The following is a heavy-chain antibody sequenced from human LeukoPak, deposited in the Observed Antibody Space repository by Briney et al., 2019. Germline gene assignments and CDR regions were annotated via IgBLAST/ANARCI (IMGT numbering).Heavy chain of an antibody. J-gene: IGHJ6*03. CDR1: GGTFSSYA. CDR2: IIPIFGTA. Sequence: SVKVSCKASGGTFSSYAISWVRQAPGQGLEWMGGIIPIFGTANYAQKFQGRVTITADESTSTAYMELSSLRSEDTAVYYCARDRRDSSSWPSYWYYYMDVWGKGTTVTVSS. CDR3: ARDRRDSSSWPSYWYYYMDV. D-gene: IGHD6-13*01. V-gene: IGHV1-69*01.